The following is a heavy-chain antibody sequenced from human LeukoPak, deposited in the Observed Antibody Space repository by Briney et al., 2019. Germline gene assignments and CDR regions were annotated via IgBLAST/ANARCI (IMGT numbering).Heavy chain of an antibody. V-gene: IGHV3-48*04. J-gene: IGHJ6*02. CDR3: AKSGGQQLVAAYGMDV. CDR1: GFTLSSYS. CDR2: ISSSSSPI. D-gene: IGHD6-13*01. Sequence: GGSLRLSCAASGFTLSSYSMNWVRQAPGKGLEWISYISSSSSPIYYAGSVKGRFTTSRDNAKNSLYLQMNSLRVEDTAVYYCAKSGGQQLVAAYGMDVWGQGTTVTVSS.